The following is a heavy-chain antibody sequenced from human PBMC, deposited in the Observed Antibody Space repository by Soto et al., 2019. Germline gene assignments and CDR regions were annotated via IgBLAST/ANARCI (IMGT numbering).Heavy chain of an antibody. V-gene: IGHV1-18*04. J-gene: IGHJ1*01. CDR2: ISVYNGVT. D-gene: IGHD3-10*01. CDR3: AGNRSGSGTCRR. Sequence: ASVKVSCKASGYTFTSYGISWVRQAPGQGLEWLGWISVYNGVTTYAQKLQGRVSMTTDTSTNTAYMELRSLRSDDTAVYFCAGNRSGSGTCRRWGRGNLVAVSS. CDR1: GYTFTSYG.